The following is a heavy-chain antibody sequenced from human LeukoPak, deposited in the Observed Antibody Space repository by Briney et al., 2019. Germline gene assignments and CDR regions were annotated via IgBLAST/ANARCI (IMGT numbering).Heavy chain of an antibody. V-gene: IGHV1-3*01. Sequence: ASVKVSCKASGYTFTSYAVHWVRQAPGQRLEWMGWINAANGNTKYSQKFQGRVTITRDTSASTAYMELSSLRSEDTAVYYCAKDIGLVAATLSVFDYWGQGTLVTVSS. J-gene: IGHJ4*02. CDR3: AKDIGLVAATLSVFDY. D-gene: IGHD2-15*01. CDR2: INAANGNT. CDR1: GYTFTSYA.